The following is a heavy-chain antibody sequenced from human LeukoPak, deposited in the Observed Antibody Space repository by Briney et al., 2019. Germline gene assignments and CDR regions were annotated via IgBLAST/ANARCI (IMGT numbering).Heavy chain of an antibody. CDR2: IYTSGST. CDR1: GGSISSGSYY. V-gene: IGHV4-61*02. D-gene: IGHD2-15*01. Sequence: PSQTLSLTCTVSGGSISSGSYYWSWIRQPAGKGLEWIGRIYTSGSTNYNPSLKSRVTISVDTSKNQFSLKLSSVTAADTAVYYCVAQRVVSNYYYYYMDVWGKRTTVTVSS. J-gene: IGHJ6*03. CDR3: VAQRVVSNYYYYYMDV.